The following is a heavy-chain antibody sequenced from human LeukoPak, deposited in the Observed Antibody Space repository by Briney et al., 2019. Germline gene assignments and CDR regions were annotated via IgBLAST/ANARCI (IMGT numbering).Heavy chain of an antibody. D-gene: IGHD3-10*01. J-gene: IGHJ4*02. V-gene: IGHV3-30-3*01. Sequence: PGGSLRLSCAASGFTFSNYAMHWVRQAPGKGLEWVAVISYDGSNKYYADSVKGRFTISRDNSKNTLYLQMNSLTTEDTAVYYCARDRAITMVRGVLEYWGQGTLVTVSS. CDR3: ARDRAITMVRGVLEY. CDR2: ISYDGSNK. CDR1: GFTFSNYA.